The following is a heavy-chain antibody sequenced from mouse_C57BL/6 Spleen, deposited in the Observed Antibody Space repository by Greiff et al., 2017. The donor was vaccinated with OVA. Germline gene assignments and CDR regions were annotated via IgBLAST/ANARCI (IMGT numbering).Heavy chain of an antibody. D-gene: IGHD2-4*01. V-gene: IGHV6-6*01. Sequence: EVKLVESGGGLVQPGGSMKLSCAASGFTFSDAWMDWVRQSPEKGLEWVAEIRNKANNHATYYAESVKGRFTISSDDSKIRVYLQMNSLRAEDTGIYYCSGDYDGYAMDYWGQGTSVTVSS. CDR3: SGDYDGYAMDY. CDR2: IRNKANNHAT. J-gene: IGHJ4*01. CDR1: GFTFSDAW.